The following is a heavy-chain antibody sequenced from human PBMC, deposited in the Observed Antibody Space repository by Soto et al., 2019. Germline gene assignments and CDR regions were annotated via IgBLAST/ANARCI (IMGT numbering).Heavy chain of an antibody. V-gene: IGHV1-69*01. CDR2: IIPIFGTA. CDR3: ARERITMIRGVPRARSFMDV. D-gene: IGHD3-10*01. Sequence: GLEWMGGIIPIFGTANYAQNFQGRVTITADESTSTAYMELSSLRSEDTAVYYCARERITMIRGVPRARSFMDVWGHGTTVIVSS. J-gene: IGHJ6*02.